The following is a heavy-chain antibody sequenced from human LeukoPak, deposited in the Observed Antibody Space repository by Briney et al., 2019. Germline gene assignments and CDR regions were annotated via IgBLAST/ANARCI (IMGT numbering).Heavy chain of an antibody. CDR2: IKSKAEGGRT. D-gene: IGHD3-10*01. CDR1: GITFTNAW. V-gene: IGHV3-15*01. CDR3: TTDEGSGRGYKYGMDV. J-gene: IGHJ6*02. Sequence: KTGGSLRLSCAVSGITFTNAWMSWVRQAAGKGLEWVARIKSKAEGGRTAYAAAVQGRFIISRDDSKDTLYLEMNSLETEDTAVYYCTTDEGSGRGYKYGMDVWGQGTTVTVSS.